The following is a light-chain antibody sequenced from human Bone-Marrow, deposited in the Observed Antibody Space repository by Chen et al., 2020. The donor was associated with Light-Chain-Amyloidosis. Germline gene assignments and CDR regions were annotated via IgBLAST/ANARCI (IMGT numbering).Light chain of an antibody. CDR3: SSYTSSSTRHVV. Sequence: QSALTQPASVSGSPGQSITISCTGTSSDVGGYNYVSWYQQHPGKAPKLMIYDVSNRPSGVSNLFSGSTSGNTASLTISGLQAEDEADYYCSSYTSSSTRHVVFGGGTKLTVL. CDR1: SSDVGGYNY. CDR2: DVS. J-gene: IGLJ2*01. V-gene: IGLV2-14*01.